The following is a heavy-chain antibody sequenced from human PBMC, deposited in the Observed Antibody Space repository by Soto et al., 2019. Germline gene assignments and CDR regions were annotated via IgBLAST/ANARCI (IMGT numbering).Heavy chain of an antibody. J-gene: IGHJ6*02. Sequence: SETLSLTCTVSGGSISSGGYYWSWIRQHPGKGLEWIGYIYYSGSTYYNPSLKSRVTISVDTSKNQFSLKLSSVTAADTAVYYCARVPLPRGYYYYYGMDVWGQGTTVTVSS. CDR1: GGSISSGGYY. CDR3: ARVPLPRGYYYYYGMDV. CDR2: IYYSGST. V-gene: IGHV4-31*03. D-gene: IGHD2-15*01.